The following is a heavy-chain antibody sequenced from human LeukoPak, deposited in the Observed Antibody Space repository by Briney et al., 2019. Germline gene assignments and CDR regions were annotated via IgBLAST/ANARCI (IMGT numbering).Heavy chain of an antibody. Sequence: ASVKVSCKASGYNFTGYYMHWVRQTPGQGLEWMEWINPNSGGTNYAQKFQGRVTMTRDTSISTAYMELSRLRSDDTAVYYCARVISIVGAARDLASDYWGQGTLVTVSS. V-gene: IGHV1-2*02. CDR2: INPNSGGT. CDR1: GYNFTGYY. D-gene: IGHD1-26*01. CDR3: ARVISIVGAARDLASDY. J-gene: IGHJ4*02.